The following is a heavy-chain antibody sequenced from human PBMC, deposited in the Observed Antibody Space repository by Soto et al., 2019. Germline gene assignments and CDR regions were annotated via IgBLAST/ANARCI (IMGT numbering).Heavy chain of an antibody. CDR2: IIPSLGIA. Sequence: QVQLVQSGAEVKKPGSSVKVSCKASGGTFSSYTISWVRQAPGQGLEWMGRIIPSLGIANYAQKFQGRVTITADKPTSTAYMELSSLRSEDTAVYYCARAHIYYGADGPSDYYYMDFWGKGTTVTVSS. CDR1: GGTFSSYT. D-gene: IGHD4-17*01. J-gene: IGHJ6*03. V-gene: IGHV1-69*02. CDR3: ARAHIYYGADGPSDYYYMDF.